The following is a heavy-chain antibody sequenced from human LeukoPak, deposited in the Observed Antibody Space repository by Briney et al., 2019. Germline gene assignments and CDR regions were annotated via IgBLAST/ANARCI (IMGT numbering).Heavy chain of an antibody. J-gene: IGHJ4*02. CDR1: GLTFRNYW. CDR3: VRDRGYSNFDY. V-gene: IGHV3-7*01. CDR2: MKEDGGEI. Sequence: GGPLRLSCAASGLTFRNYWLRWLRPPPGKGLDWVANMKEDGGEINYVDSVTGRFTISRDNARGSLYLQMNSLRAEDTAVYYCVRDRGYSNFDYWGQGSLVTVSS. D-gene: IGHD4-11*01.